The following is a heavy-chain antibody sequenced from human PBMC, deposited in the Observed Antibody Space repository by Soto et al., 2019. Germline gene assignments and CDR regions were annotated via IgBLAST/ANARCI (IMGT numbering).Heavy chain of an antibody. Sequence: QVQLVESGGGVVQPGRSLRLSCAASGFTFSSYGMHWVRQAPGKGLEWVAVISYDGSNKYYADSVKGRFTISRDNSKNTLYLKMNSLRAEGTAVYYCAKDGVAWRYGSGSSPDYWGQGTLVTVSS. D-gene: IGHD3-10*01. CDR1: GFTFSSYG. CDR3: AKDGVAWRYGSGSSPDY. V-gene: IGHV3-30*18. J-gene: IGHJ4*02. CDR2: ISYDGSNK.